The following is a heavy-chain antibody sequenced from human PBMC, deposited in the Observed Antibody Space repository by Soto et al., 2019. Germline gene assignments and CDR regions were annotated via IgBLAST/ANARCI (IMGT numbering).Heavy chain of an antibody. Sequence: QVQLQASGPGLVKPSQTLSLTCAVSGRSISSVGYYWSWVRQHPGKGLEWIGSISYTGNTYYNPSLEHRLSISLDTSEHRFYLRLNSVTAADTAIYYWARPNDYWNGYGPFDYWGQGSLVTVSS. J-gene: IGHJ4*02. CDR1: GRSISSVGYY. CDR3: ARPNDYWNGYGPFDY. CDR2: ISYTGNT. D-gene: IGHD3-3*01. V-gene: IGHV4-31*11.